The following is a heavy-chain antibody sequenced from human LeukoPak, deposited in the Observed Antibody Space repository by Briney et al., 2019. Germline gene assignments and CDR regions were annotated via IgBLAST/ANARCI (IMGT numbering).Heavy chain of an antibody. CDR2: ISSSSSYI. CDR1: GFTFSSYS. CDR3: ARGPSSTSYYYYYMDV. J-gene: IGHJ6*03. D-gene: IGHD2-2*01. Sequence: GGSLRLSCAASGFTFSSYSMNWVRQAPGKVLEWVSSISSSSSYIYYADSVKGRFTISRVNAKNSLYLQMNSLRAEDTAVYYCARGPSSTSYYYYYMDVWGKGTTVTVSS. V-gene: IGHV3-21*01.